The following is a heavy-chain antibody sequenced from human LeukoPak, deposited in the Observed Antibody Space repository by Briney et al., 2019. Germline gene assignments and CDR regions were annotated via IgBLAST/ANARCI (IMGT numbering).Heavy chain of an antibody. D-gene: IGHD1-26*01. CDR3: ARGPPRGSGRAFDV. J-gene: IGHJ3*01. CDR2: IYYSGST. V-gene: IGHV4-59*01. CDR1: GGSISSYY. Sequence: SETLSLTCTVSGGSISSYYWSWIRQPPGKGLEWIGYIYYSGSTNYNPSLKSRVTISVDTSKNQFSLVLRSVTPADTAVYYCARGPPRGSGRAFDVWGQGTLVTVSS.